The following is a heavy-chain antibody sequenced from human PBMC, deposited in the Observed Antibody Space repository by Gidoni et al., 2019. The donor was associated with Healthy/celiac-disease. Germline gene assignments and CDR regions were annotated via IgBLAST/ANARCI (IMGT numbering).Heavy chain of an antibody. CDR3: ARPTTNYYDSSGYYGY. V-gene: IGHV5-10-1*03. Sequence: EVQLVQSGAEVKKPGESLRISCKGSGYSFTSYWISWVRQMPGKGLEWMGRIDPSDSYTNYSPSFQGHVTISADKSISTAYLQWSSLKASDTAMYYCARPTTNYYDSSGYYGYWGQGTLVTVSS. CDR2: IDPSDSYT. D-gene: IGHD3-22*01. CDR1: GYSFTSYW. J-gene: IGHJ4*02.